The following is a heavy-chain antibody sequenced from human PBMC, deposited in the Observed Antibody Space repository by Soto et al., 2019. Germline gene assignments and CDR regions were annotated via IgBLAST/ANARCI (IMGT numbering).Heavy chain of an antibody. CDR1: GGSISSYY. V-gene: IGHV4-59*01. Sequence: SETLSLTCTGSGGSISSYYWSWIRQPPGKGLEWIGYIYYSGSTNYNPSLKSRATISVDTSKNQFSLKLSSVTAADTAVYYCAREIPPVVAATTGAFDIWGQGTMVTVSS. CDR2: IYYSGST. J-gene: IGHJ3*02. CDR3: AREIPPVVAATTGAFDI. D-gene: IGHD2-15*01.